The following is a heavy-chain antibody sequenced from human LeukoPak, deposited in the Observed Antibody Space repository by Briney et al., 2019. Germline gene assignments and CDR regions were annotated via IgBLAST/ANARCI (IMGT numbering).Heavy chain of an antibody. CDR2: IYYTGTT. CDR1: GGSMSGLY. CDR3: ARDSDFWSGYLGDWDY. Sequence: SETLSLTCTVSGGSMSGLYWSWIRQSPTRGLEWIGYIYYTGTTNYNPSLQSRVTISVDTSKNQFSLKLSSVTAADTAVYYCARDSDFWSGYLGDWDYWGQGTLVTVSS. V-gene: IGHV4-59*11. J-gene: IGHJ4*02. D-gene: IGHD3-3*01.